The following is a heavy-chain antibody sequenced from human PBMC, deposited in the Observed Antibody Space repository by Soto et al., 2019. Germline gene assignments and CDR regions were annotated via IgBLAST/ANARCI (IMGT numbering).Heavy chain of an antibody. CDR3: ARVEFSGYYDILTGYYYFDY. V-gene: IGHV1-18*01. J-gene: IGHJ4*01. CDR2: ISAYNGNT. CDR1: GYTFTSYG. Sequence: ASVKVSGKASGYTFTSYGISWVRQAPGQGLEWMGWISAYNGNTNYAQKPQGRVTMTTDTSTSTAYMELRSLRSDDTAVYYCARVEFSGYYDILTGYYYFDYWGHGTLVTVSS. D-gene: IGHD3-9*01.